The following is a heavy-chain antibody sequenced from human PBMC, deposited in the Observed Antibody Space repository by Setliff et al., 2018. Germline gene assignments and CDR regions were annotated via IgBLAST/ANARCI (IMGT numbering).Heavy chain of an antibody. J-gene: IGHJ6*03. CDR1: GGTFSSYV. D-gene: IGHD3-10*01. CDR2: IIPMFGT. Sequence: GASVKVSCKASGGTFSSYVISWVREAPGQGLEWMGGIIPMFGTNYAQKFQGRVTITADESTSTAYMGLSSLGSEDTAVYYCAGGQPLVRKYYYYMDVWGKGTTVTVS. CDR3: AGGQPLVRKYYYYMDV. V-gene: IGHV1-69*13.